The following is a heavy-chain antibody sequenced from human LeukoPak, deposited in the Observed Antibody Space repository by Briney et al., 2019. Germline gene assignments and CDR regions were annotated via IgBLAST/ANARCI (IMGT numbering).Heavy chain of an antibody. CDR1: GFTFSSYG. Sequence: GRSLRLSCAASGFTFSSYGMHWVRQAPGKGLEWVAFIRYDGSNKYYADSVKGRFTISRDNSKNTLYLQMNSLRAEDTAVYYCAKDSVPAAISLTWFDPWGQGTLVTVSS. D-gene: IGHD2-2*02. CDR2: IRYDGSNK. J-gene: IGHJ5*02. CDR3: AKDSVPAAISLTWFDP. V-gene: IGHV3-30*02.